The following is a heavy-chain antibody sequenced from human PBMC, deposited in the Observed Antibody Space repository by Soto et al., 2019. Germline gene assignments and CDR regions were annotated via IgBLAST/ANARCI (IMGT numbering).Heavy chain of an antibody. CDR1: GFSLSTRGVG. V-gene: IGHV2-5*02. CDR3: GHHGYYSYGGDV. CDR2: IYWDDDK. J-gene: IGHJ6*04. Sequence: HITLKESGPTLVKPTQTLTLTCTFSGFSLSTRGVGVGCNRKPPRKALEWLALIYWDDDKRYSPSLKSRLTMTKYTSKNQVVLTKTNMDPVCTATYYCGHHGYYSYGGDVWGEWTTVPVSS.